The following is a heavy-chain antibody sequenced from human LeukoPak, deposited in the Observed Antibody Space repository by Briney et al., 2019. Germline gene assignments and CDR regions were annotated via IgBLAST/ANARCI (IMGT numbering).Heavy chain of an antibody. CDR1: SGSINSGDYY. V-gene: IGHV4-30-4*01. CDR2: IYYSGST. D-gene: IGHD2-2*01. Sequence: SETLSLTCTVSSGSINSGDYYCRWIRQPPGKGLEWNGNIYYSGSTYYNPSLKSQVTITVDTSKNKISLNLSSVTAADTAVYYCARAVPAGIYWFDPWGQGTLVTVSS. J-gene: IGHJ5*02. CDR3: ARAVPAGIYWFDP.